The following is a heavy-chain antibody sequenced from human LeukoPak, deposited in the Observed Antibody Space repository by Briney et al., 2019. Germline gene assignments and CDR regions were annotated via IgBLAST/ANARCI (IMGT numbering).Heavy chain of an antibody. D-gene: IGHD3-22*01. CDR1: GGTFSSYA. CDR2: IIPIFGTA. V-gene: IGHV1-69*01. Sequence: SVKVSCKASGGTFSSYAISWVRQAPGQGLEWMGGIIPIFGTANYAQKFQGRVTITADESTSTAYMELSSLRSEDTAVYYCATTEDYYDSSGYHYCYYYMDVWGKGTTVTVSS. J-gene: IGHJ6*03. CDR3: ATTEDYYDSSGYHYCYYYMDV.